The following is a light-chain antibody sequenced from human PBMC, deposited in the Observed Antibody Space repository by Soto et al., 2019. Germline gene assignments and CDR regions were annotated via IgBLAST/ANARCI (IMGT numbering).Light chain of an antibody. V-gene: IGKV1-5*01. CDR2: DAS. Sequence: DIQMTQSPSTLSASVGDRVTITCRASQSISSWLAWYQQKPGKAPKLLIYDASSLERGVPSRFSGSGSGTEFTLTISSLQPDDFATYYCQRYNTPSTFGQGTQVEIK. J-gene: IGKJ1*01. CDR1: QSISSW. CDR3: QRYNTPST.